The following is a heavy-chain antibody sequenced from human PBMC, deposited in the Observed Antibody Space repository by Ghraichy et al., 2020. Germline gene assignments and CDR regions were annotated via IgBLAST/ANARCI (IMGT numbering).Heavy chain of an antibody. J-gene: IGHJ5*02. V-gene: IGHV1-58*01. D-gene: IGHD2-21*01. CDR3: AADDWIPQGWFDP. CDR2: IVVGSGNT. CDR1: GFTFTSSA. Sequence: SVKVSCKASGFTFTSSAVQWVRQARGQRLEWIGWIVVGSGNTNYAQKFQERVTITRDMSTSTAYMELSSLRSEDTAVYYCAADDWIPQGWFDPWGQGTLVTVSS.